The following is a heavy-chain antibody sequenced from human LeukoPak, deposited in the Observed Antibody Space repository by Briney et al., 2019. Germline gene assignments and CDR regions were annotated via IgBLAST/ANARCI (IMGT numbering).Heavy chain of an antibody. D-gene: IGHD6-19*01. Sequence: GGSLRLSCAASGFTFSSYAMSWVRQAPGKGLEWVSAISGSGGSTYYADSVKGRFTISRDNSKNTLYLQMNSLRAEDTAVYYCAKGFGRLVRIYPFGYWGQGTLVTVSS. CDR1: GFTFSSYA. CDR2: ISGSGGST. V-gene: IGHV3-23*01. J-gene: IGHJ4*02. CDR3: AKGFGRLVRIYPFGY.